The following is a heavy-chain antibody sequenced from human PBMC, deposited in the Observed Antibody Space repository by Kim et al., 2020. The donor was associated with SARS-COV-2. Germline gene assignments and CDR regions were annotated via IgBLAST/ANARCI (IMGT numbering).Heavy chain of an antibody. J-gene: IGHJ6*04. V-gene: IGHV2-5*01. D-gene: IGHD1-20*01. Sequence: KRYSPSLKSRLTIPKDTSKNQVVLTMTNMDPVDTATYYCAHRRSITGTLDVWGKGTTVTVSS. CDR3: AHRRSITGTLDV. CDR2: K.